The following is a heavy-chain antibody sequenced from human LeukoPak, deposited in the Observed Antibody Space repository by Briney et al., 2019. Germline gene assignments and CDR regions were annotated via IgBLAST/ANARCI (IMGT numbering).Heavy chain of an antibody. CDR2: ISSGGNTI. V-gene: IGHV3-48*04. Sequence: PGGSLRLSCAASGFTFSSYAMSWVRQAPGKGLEWVSYISSGGNTIYYADSVKGRFTISRDNAKNSLYLQMNGLRAEDTAVYYCARVGYSYGLDYWGQGTLVTVSS. D-gene: IGHD5-18*01. J-gene: IGHJ4*02. CDR1: GFTFSSYA. CDR3: ARVGYSYGLDY.